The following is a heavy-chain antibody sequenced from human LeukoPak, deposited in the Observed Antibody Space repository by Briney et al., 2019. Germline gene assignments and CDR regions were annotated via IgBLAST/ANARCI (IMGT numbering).Heavy chain of an antibody. J-gene: IGHJ4*02. D-gene: IGHD6-6*01. CDR1: GGSLSNYY. CDR3: ARHFAYSSSSYFDY. Sequence: PSETLSLTCSVSGGSLSNYYWSWIRPPPGKGLEWIGYVYYTGSTNYNPSLKSRVTMFEDKSKNQFSLRLYSVTVADTAVYYCARHFAYSSSSYFDYWGQGSLVTVSS. CDR2: VYYTGST. V-gene: IGHV4-59*08.